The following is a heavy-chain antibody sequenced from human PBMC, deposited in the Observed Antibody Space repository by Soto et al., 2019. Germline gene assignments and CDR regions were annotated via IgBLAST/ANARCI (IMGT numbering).Heavy chain of an antibody. D-gene: IGHD3-9*01. CDR1: GGSISRYY. Sequence: SETLSLTCAVSGGSISRYYRSWIRQPPGKGLEWIGYIYYSGSTNYNPSLKSRVTISVDTSKNQFSLKLSSVTAADTAVYYCAGTTYYDILTGWNWFDPWGQGTLVTVSS. V-gene: IGHV4-59*01. CDR3: AGTTYYDILTGWNWFDP. CDR2: IYYSGST. J-gene: IGHJ5*02.